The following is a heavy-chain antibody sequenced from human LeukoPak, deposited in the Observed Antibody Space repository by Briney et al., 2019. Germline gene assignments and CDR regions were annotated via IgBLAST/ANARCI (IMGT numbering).Heavy chain of an antibody. D-gene: IGHD6-13*01. CDR3: TRCLSSSWQRLDN. CDR1: GYTFSNFG. J-gene: IGHJ4*02. V-gene: IGHV1-18*01. Sequence: ASVKVSCKASGYTFSNFGLAWVRQAPGQALEWMGWISGYSGNANYVGKFQDRVVMTTDRSTSTAYMELRSLKSDDTAVYYCTRCLSSSWQRLDNWGQGTLVIVSS. CDR2: ISGYSGNA.